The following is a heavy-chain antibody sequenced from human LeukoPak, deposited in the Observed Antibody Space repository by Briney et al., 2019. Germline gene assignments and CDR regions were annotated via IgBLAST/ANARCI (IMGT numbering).Heavy chain of an antibody. V-gene: IGHV1-2*02. D-gene: IGHD3-16*01. CDR3: ASLTFGGKVGAFDI. CDR2: INPYSGGT. CDR1: GYTFTGYY. J-gene: IGHJ3*02. Sequence: ASVRVSCTASGYTFTGYYMHCVRQAPGHGREWMGWINPYSGGTNYAQKFQGRVTMTRDTSISTAYMELSSLRSEDTAVYYCASLTFGGKVGAFDIWGQGTMVTVSS.